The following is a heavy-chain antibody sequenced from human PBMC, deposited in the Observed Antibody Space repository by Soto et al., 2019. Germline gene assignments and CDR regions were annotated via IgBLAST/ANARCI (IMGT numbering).Heavy chain of an antibody. CDR1: GFTFSSYA. D-gene: IGHD2-15*01. CDR2: ISYDGSNK. J-gene: IGHJ4*02. CDR3: ARDIVVVVAATRPGDY. Sequence: QVQLVESGGGVVQPGRSLRLSCAASGFTFSSYAMHWVRQAPGKGLEWVAVISYDGSNKYYADSVKGRFTISRDNSKNTLDLQMNSLRAEDTAVYYCARDIVVVVAATRPGDYWGQGTLVTVSS. V-gene: IGHV3-30-3*01.